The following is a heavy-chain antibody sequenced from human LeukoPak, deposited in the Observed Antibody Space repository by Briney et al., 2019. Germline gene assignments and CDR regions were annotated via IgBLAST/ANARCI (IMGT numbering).Heavy chain of an antibody. CDR3: ASTAPFGVVMGYVGNFYY. J-gene: IGHJ4*02. CDR2: IYYSGST. V-gene: IGHV4-31*03. Sequence: SETLSLTCTVSGGSISRCDFYWSWIRQHPGKGLEWIGYIYYSGSTYYNPSLKSRVTISVDTSKNQFSLKLISVTAADTAVYYCASTAPFGVVMGYVGNFYYWGQGTLVTVSS. CDR1: GGSISRCDFY. D-gene: IGHD3-3*01.